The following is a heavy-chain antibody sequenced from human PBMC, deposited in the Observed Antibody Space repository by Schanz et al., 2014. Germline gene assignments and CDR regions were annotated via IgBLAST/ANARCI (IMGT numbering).Heavy chain of an antibody. CDR3: AGTYCSSTSCYTGYYYMDV. J-gene: IGHJ6*03. D-gene: IGHD2-2*02. CDR1: GGTFSSFG. CDR2: ITAYNGNT. V-gene: IGHV1-18*01. Sequence: QVQLVQSGAEVKKPGSSVKVSCKASGGTFSSFGINWVRQAPGQGLEWMGWITAYNGNTNYAQKLQGRVTMTTDTSTSTAYMELRSLRSDDTAVYYCAGTYCSSTSCYTGYYYMDVWGKGTTVTVSS.